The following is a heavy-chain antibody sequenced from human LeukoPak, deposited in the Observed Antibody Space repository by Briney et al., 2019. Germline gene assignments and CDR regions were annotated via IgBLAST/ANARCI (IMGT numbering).Heavy chain of an antibody. D-gene: IGHD2-2*02. Sequence: GGSLRLSCAASGFTFSSYSMNWVRQAPGKGLEWVSSIISSSSYIYYADSVKGRFTISRDNAKNSLYLQMNSLRAEDTAVYYCASKSVVVPAAIWGPYDAFDIWGQGTMVTVSS. J-gene: IGHJ3*02. CDR3: ASKSVVVPAAIWGPYDAFDI. CDR2: IISSSSYI. CDR1: GFTFSSYS. V-gene: IGHV3-21*01.